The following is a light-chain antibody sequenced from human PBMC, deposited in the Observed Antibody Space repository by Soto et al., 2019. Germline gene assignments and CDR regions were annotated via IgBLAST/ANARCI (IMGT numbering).Light chain of an antibody. CDR1: QSVLYSSNNKNY. CDR2: WAS. J-gene: IGKJ4*01. Sequence: DVVMTQSPDSLAVSLGERATINCKSSQSVLYSSNNKNYLAWYQQKPGQPPKLLIYWASTRESGVPDRFSGSGSETDFTLTIVSLQAEDVAVYYCHQYYSLPLTFGGGTKVEIK. V-gene: IGKV4-1*01. CDR3: HQYYSLPLT.